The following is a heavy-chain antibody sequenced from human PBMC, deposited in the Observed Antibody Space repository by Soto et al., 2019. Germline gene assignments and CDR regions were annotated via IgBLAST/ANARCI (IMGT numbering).Heavy chain of an antibody. CDR1: GFTFSSYA. D-gene: IGHD4-4*01. CDR3: ARDLGTTDDY. Sequence: LRLSCAASGFTFSSYAMHWVRQAPGKGLEWVAVISYDGSNKYYADSVKGRFTISRDNSKNTLYLQMNSLRAEDTAVYYCARDLGTTDDYWGQGTLVTVSS. CDR2: ISYDGSNK. V-gene: IGHV3-30-3*01. J-gene: IGHJ4*02.